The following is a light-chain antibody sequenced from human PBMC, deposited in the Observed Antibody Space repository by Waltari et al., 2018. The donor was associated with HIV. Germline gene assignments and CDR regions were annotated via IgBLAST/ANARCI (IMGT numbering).Light chain of an antibody. V-gene: IGKV4-1*01. J-gene: IGKJ4*01. CDR2: WAS. Sequence: DIIMTQSPDSLAVSLGERVTINCKSSRNIRYNSDNQNYLAWYQQKAGQAPRVLISWASTRPVGVPSSIRTFGVPERFSGSGSGTNFSLTISSLQEDDVAVYYCQQYYSLPPTFGGGTRVERK. CDR1: RNIRYNSDNQNY. CDR3: QQYYSLPPT.